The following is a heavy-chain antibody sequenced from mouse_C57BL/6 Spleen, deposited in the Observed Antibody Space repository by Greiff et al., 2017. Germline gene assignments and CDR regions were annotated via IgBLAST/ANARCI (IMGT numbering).Heavy chain of an antibody. CDR3: ASNWDGGPYYFDY. CDR1: GFSLTSYG. V-gene: IGHV2-2*01. CDR2: IWSGGST. J-gene: IGHJ2*01. D-gene: IGHD4-1*01. Sequence: QVQRVESGPGLVQPSQSLSITCTVSGFSLTSYGVHWVRQSPGKGLEWLGVIWSGGSTDYNAAFISRLSISKDNSKSQVFFKMNSLQADDTAIYYWASNWDGGPYYFDYWGQGTTLTVSS.